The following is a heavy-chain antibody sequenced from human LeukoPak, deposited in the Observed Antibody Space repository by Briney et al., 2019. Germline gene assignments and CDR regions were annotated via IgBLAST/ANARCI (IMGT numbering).Heavy chain of an antibody. V-gene: IGHV1-18*01. CDR2: ISAYNGNT. D-gene: IGHD3-16*01. J-gene: IGHJ5*02. Sequence: ASVKVSCKASGYTFTSYGISCVRQAPGHGLEWMGWISAYNGNTNYAQKLQGRVTMTTDTSTSTAYMELRSLRSDDTAVYYCARGGVGGAMDRYNWFDPWGQGTLVTVSS. CDR1: GYTFTSYG. CDR3: ARGGVGGAMDRYNWFDP.